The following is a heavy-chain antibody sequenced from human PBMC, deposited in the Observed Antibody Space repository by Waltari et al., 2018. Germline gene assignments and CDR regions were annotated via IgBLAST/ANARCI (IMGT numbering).Heavy chain of an antibody. J-gene: IGHJ4*02. CDR1: AFIISNYA. CDR2: IRYDGSNE. CDR3: AKGKIGQQLVRDFDY. D-gene: IGHD6-13*01. Sequence: VQRVESGGAGAQPGGALRFPWAAVAFIISNYARHWVRQAPGKGLEWSSFIRYDGSNEYYADSVKGRFTIARDNSKNTLYLQMNSLRAEDTAVYYCAKGKIGQQLVRDFDYWGQGTLVTVSS. V-gene: IGHV3-30*02.